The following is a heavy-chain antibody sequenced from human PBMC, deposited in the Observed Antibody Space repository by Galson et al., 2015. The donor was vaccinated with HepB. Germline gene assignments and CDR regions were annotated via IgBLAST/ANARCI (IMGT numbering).Heavy chain of an antibody. D-gene: IGHD2-2*02. Sequence: SVKVSCKASGGTFSSYAISWVRQAPGQGLEWMGRIIPILGIANYAQKSQGRVTITADKSTSTAYMELSSLRSEDTAVYYCARDPVVPAAIGPSAMVNWFDPWGQGTLVTVSS. J-gene: IGHJ5*02. CDR1: GGTFSSYA. CDR2: IIPILGIA. V-gene: IGHV1-69*04. CDR3: ARDPVVPAAIGPSAMVNWFDP.